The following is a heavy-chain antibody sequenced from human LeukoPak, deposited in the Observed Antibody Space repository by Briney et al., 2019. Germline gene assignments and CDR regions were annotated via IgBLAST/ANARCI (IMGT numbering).Heavy chain of an antibody. CDR3: AGGAGWLAPD. CDR2: ISSSGSDI. D-gene: IGHD6-19*01. V-gene: IGHV3-48*03. CDR1: GFTFSNYE. J-gene: IGHJ4*02. Sequence: PGGSLRLSCAASGFTFSNYEMHWVRQAPGKGLEWVSYISSSGSDIYYADSVKGRFTISRDNAKNSLYLHMNSLRVEDTAVYYCAGGAGWLAPDWGQGTLVTVSS.